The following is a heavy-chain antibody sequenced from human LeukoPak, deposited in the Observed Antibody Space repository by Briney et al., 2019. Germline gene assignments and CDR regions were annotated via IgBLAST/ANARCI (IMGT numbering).Heavy chain of an antibody. D-gene: IGHD2-2*01. CDR3: ARVGLYCSSTSCYPFDY. Sequence: SETLSLTCTVSGGSMSSGGYYWNWIRQPPGKGLEWIGHIYHSGSTYYNPSLKSRVTISVDRSNSQFSLKLSSVTAADTAVYYCARVGLYCSSTSCYPFDYWGQGTLVTVSS. CDR2: IYHSGST. V-gene: IGHV4-30-2*01. J-gene: IGHJ4*02. CDR1: GGSMSSGGYY.